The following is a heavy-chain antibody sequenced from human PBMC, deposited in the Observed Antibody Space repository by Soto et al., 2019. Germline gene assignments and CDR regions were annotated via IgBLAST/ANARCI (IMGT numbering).Heavy chain of an antibody. CDR3: ARFGCTSTSCYLDDFDI. V-gene: IGHV3-23*01. CDR2: ISGSGGST. CDR1: GFTFSSYA. D-gene: IGHD2-2*01. Sequence: EVQLLESGGGLVQPGGSLRLSCAASGFTFSSYAMNWVRQAPGKGLDWVSTISGSGGSTYYADSVKGRFTISRDNSKNTLYLQMNSLRAEDTAVYYCARFGCTSTSCYLDDFDIWGQGTMVTVSS. J-gene: IGHJ3*02.